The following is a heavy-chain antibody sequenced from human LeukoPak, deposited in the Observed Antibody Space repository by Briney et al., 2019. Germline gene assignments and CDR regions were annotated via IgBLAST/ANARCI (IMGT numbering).Heavy chain of an antibody. V-gene: IGHV3-15*01. CDR2: IKSQTDGGTT. CDR3: TTGTWIQLWLADY. J-gene: IGHJ4*02. Sequence: PGRSLRLSCKGAGFTFTNACMSWVRLAPGKGLEWVGHIKSQTDGGTTDYAAPVKGRFTISRDDSKNTLYLQLNSLKTEDTAVYYCTTGTWIQLWLADYWGQGTLVTVSS. CDR1: GFTFTNAC. D-gene: IGHD5-18*01.